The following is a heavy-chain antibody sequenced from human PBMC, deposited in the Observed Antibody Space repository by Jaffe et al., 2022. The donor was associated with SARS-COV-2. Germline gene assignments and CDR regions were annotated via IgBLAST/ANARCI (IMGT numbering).Heavy chain of an antibody. Sequence: QVQLVQSGAEVKKAGASVKVSCEASGDGSTNYGINWVRQAPGQGLEWMGWINAYNGNTNYAQKFQGRVTMTTDTSTRTAYMELRSLRSDDTAVYYCARDVGCPTGTGCYYFYMDVWGKGTTITVSS. CDR2: INAYNGNT. J-gene: IGHJ6*03. CDR1: GDGSTNYG. CDR3: ARDVGCPTGTGCYYFYMDV. V-gene: IGHV1-18*01. D-gene: IGHD1-1*01.